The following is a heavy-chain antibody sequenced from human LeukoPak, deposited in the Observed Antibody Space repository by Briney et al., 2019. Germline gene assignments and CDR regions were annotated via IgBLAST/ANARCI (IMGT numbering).Heavy chain of an antibody. J-gene: IGHJ6*02. V-gene: IGHV6-1*01. Sequence: SQTLSLTCAISGDSVSGKSVAWNWIRQSPSRGLGWLGRTFYRSKWSSEYATSMKGRITINPDTSKNQFSLQLISVTPEDTAVYYCARDFGGGASFYYYGMDVWGQGTTVTVSS. CDR2: TFYRSKWSS. CDR1: GDSVSGKSVA. CDR3: ARDFGGGASFYYYGMDV. D-gene: IGHD1-26*01.